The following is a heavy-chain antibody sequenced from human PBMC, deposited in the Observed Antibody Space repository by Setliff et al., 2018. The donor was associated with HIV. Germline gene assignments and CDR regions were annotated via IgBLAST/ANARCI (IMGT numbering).Heavy chain of an antibody. CDR1: GFTFSSAW. J-gene: IGHJ6*02. CDR2: ISPDGSAT. Sequence: AGGSLRLSCAASGFTFSSAWMGWVRQAPAKGLEWVANISPDGSATYYVDSVKGRFTISRDNSKNSLYLQMNGLRVEDTGVYYCARDNLYYNLYDGSPVYGMDVWGQGTTVTVSS. V-gene: IGHV3-7*01. D-gene: IGHD3-3*01. CDR3: ARDNLYYNLYDGSPVYGMDV.